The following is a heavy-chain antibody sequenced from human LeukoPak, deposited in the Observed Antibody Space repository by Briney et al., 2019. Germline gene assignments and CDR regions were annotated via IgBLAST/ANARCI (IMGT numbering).Heavy chain of an antibody. J-gene: IGHJ3*02. CDR1: GGTISSYY. Sequence: SETLSLTCTVSGGTISSYYWSRIRQPPGKGLEWIGYIYYSGSTNYNPSLKSRVTISVDTSKNQFSLKLSSVTAADTAVYYCARGVALQSAFDIWGQGTMVTVSS. V-gene: IGHV4-59*08. D-gene: IGHD1-1*01. CDR2: IYYSGST. CDR3: ARGVALQSAFDI.